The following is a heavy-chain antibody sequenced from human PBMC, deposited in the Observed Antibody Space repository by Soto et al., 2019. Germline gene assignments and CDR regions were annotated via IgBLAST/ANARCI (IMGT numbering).Heavy chain of an antibody. CDR1: GGTFSSYA. D-gene: IGHD6-19*01. J-gene: IGHJ4*02. CDR3: AKDRPASSGWYRGDYFDY. Sequence: SVKVSCKASGGTFSSYAISWVRQAPGQGLEWMGGIIPIFGTANYAQKFQGRVTITADESTSTAYMELSSLRSEDTAVYYCAKDRPASSGWYRGDYFDYWGQGTLVTVSS. CDR2: IIPIFGTA. V-gene: IGHV1-69*13.